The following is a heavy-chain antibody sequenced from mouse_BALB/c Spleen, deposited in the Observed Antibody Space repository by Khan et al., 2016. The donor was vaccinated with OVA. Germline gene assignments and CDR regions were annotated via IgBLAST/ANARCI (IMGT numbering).Heavy chain of an antibody. D-gene: IGHD2-4*01. CDR2: IKTNTGEP. J-gene: IGHJ3*01. V-gene: IGHV9-3-1*01. CDR3: ARRCYYDYYAILY. CDR1: GYTFTNNG. Sequence: QIQLVQSGPELKKPGETVKISCKASGYTFTNNGMNWLKQAPGKGLKWMGWIKTNTGEPTYVDDFKGRFAFSMETSASTAYLQINNLKTEDTATYFCARRCYYDYYAILYWCYGTRVTVSA.